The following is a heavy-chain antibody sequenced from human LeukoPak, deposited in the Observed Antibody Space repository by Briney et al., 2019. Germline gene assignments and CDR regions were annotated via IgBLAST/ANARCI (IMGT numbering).Heavy chain of an antibody. V-gene: IGHV3-21*01. J-gene: IGHJ2*01. CDR3: AREEVATGNWYLDF. CDR2: ISRSSGYI. Sequence: GGSLRLSCAASGFTFSSNSMNWVRHALGKGLGWVSSISRSSGYIYYADSVKGRFTISRDNAKNSLYLQMNSLRAEDTALYYCAREEVATGNWYLDFWGRGTQVTVSS. D-gene: IGHD1-1*01. CDR1: GFTFSSNS.